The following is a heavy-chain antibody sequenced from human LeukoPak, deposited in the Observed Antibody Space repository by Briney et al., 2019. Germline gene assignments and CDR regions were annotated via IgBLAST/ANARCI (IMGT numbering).Heavy chain of an antibody. CDR2: ISSSSSYI. CDR1: GFTFSSYS. J-gene: IGHJ4*02. Sequence: PGGSLRLSCAASGFTFSSYSMNWVRQAPGKGLEWVSSISSSSSYIYYADSVKGRFTISRDNAKNSLYLQMNSLRAEDTAVYYCAREGIAARLSFDYWGQGTLVTVSS. D-gene: IGHD6-6*01. CDR3: AREGIAARLSFDY. V-gene: IGHV3-21*01.